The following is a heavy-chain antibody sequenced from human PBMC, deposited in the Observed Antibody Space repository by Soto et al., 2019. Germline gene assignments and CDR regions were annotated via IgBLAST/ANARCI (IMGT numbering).Heavy chain of an antibody. CDR1: GFTFSSYG. Sequence: QVQLVESGGGVVQPGRSLRLSCAASGFTFSSYGMHWVRQAPGKGLEWVAVISYDGSNKYYADSVKGRFTISRDNSKNTLYLQMNSLRAEDMAVYYCAKDYSNYGCMDVWGQGTTVTVSS. D-gene: IGHD4-4*01. J-gene: IGHJ6*02. CDR2: ISYDGSNK. CDR3: AKDYSNYGCMDV. V-gene: IGHV3-30*18.